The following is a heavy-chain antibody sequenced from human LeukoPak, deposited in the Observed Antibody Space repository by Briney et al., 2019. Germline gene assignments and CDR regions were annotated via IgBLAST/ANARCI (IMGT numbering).Heavy chain of an antibody. CDR1: GFTSSSYA. J-gene: IGHJ4*02. D-gene: IGHD1-26*01. Sequence: GGSLRLSCAASGFTSSSYAMSWVRQAPGKGLEWVSAISGSGGSTYYADSVKGRFTISRDNSKNTLYLQMNSLRAEDTAVYYCAKDRIIVGATFFDYWGQGTLVTVSS. CDR3: AKDRIIVGATFFDY. CDR2: ISGSGGST. V-gene: IGHV3-23*01.